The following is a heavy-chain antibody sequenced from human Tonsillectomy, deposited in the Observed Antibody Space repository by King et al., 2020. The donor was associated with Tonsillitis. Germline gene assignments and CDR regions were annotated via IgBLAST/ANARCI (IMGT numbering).Heavy chain of an antibody. J-gene: IGHJ4*02. CDR1: GFTFSSYG. CDR3: AKDGGNYYESSGYFGHFDY. D-gene: IGHD3-22*01. V-gene: IGHV3-30*18. Sequence: VQLVQSGGGVVQPGRSLRLSCAASGFTFSSYGMHWVRQAPGKGLEWVAVLSYDGGDKYYADSVEGRFTISRDNSKNTLYLQMNSLRAEDTAVYYCAKDGGNYYESSGYFGHFDYWGQGTLVTVSS. CDR2: LSYDGGDK.